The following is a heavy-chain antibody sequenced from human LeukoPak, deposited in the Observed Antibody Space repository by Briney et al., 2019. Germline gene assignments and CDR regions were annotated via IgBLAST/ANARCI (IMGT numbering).Heavy chain of an antibody. Sequence: GGSLRLSCAASGFTFSSYAMHWVRQAPGKGLQWVAVIASDGRDVKYGDSVKGRFTISRDNAKNSLYLQMNSLRAEDTAVYYCARPHKPDYGGNSWDYWGQGTLVTVSS. V-gene: IGHV3-30*03. D-gene: IGHD4-23*01. CDR1: GFTFSSYA. J-gene: IGHJ4*02. CDR3: ARPHKPDYGGNSWDY. CDR2: IASDGRDV.